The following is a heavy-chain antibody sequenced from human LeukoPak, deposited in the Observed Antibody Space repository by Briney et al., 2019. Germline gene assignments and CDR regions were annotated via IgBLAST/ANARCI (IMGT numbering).Heavy chain of an antibody. J-gene: IGHJ6*04. V-gene: IGHV3-23*01. CDR3: AELGITMIGGV. D-gene: IGHD3-10*02. CDR2: ISGSGGST. Sequence: GGTLRLSCAASGFTFINYVVSWVRQAPGKGLEWVSGISGSGGSTSYADSVKGRFTISRDNTKNSLYLQMNSLRAEDTAVYYCAELGITMIGGVWGKGTTVTISS. CDR1: GFTFINYV.